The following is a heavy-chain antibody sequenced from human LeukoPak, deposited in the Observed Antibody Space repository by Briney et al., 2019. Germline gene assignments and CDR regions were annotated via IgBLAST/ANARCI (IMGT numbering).Heavy chain of an antibody. CDR3: ARWGHYDSSGYYPNLDY. CDR1: GYSFTSYW. V-gene: IGHV5-51*07. CDR2: IYPGDSDT. Sequence: GESLKISCKGSGYSFTSYWIGWVHQMPGKGLEWMGIIYPGDSDTRYSPSFQGQVTISADKSISTAYLQWSSLKASDTAMYYCARWGHYDSSGYYPNLDYWGQGTLVTVSS. D-gene: IGHD3-22*01. J-gene: IGHJ4*02.